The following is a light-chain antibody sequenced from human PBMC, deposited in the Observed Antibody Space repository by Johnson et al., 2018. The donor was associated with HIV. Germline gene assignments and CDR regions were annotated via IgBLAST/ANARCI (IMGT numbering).Light chain of an antibody. CDR1: SSNIGNNY. Sequence: QSVLTQPPSVSAAPGQKVTISCSGSSSNIGNNYVSWYQQLPGTAPKLLIYDNNKRPSGIPDRFSGSKSGTSATLGITGLQTGDEADYYCGTLDSSLSAYLFGTGTKVTVL. CDR2: DNN. J-gene: IGLJ1*01. V-gene: IGLV1-51*01. CDR3: GTLDSSLSAYL.